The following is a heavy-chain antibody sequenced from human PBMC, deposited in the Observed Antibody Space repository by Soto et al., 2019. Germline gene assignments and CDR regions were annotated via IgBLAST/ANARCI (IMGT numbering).Heavy chain of an antibody. CDR2: LRSSGDGGTT. CDR3: AKKVNSGPGSQYFDY. J-gene: IGHJ4*02. Sequence: GGSLRLSCAASGFTFSSYSMSWVRQAPGKGLEWVSGLRSSGDGGTTYYADSVKGRFTISRDNSKNTLFLQMNSLRAEDTAIYYCAKKVNSGPGSQYFDYWGQGTLVTVSS. V-gene: IGHV3-23*01. CDR1: GFTFSSYS. D-gene: IGHD3-10*01.